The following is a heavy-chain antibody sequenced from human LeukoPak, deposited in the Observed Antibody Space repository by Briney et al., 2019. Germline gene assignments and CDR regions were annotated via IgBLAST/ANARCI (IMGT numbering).Heavy chain of an antibody. CDR3: AKEYYDSSGPYNWFDP. Sequence: PGRSLRLSCAASGFTFSSYGMHWVRQAPGKGLEWVAVISYDGSNKYYADSVKGRFTISRDNSKNTLYLQMNSLRAEDTAVYYCAKEYYDSSGPYNWFDPWGQGTLVTVSS. D-gene: IGHD3-22*01. CDR1: GFTFSSYG. CDR2: ISYDGSNK. V-gene: IGHV3-30*18. J-gene: IGHJ5*02.